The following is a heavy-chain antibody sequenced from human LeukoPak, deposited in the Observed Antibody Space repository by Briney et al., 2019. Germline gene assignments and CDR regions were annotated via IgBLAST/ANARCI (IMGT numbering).Heavy chain of an antibody. D-gene: IGHD6-13*01. V-gene: IGHV3-11*04. CDR2: ISSSGSTI. CDR3: AKDIVAAGLFFDY. CDR1: GFTFSVYY. J-gene: IGHJ4*02. Sequence: GGSLRLSCAASGFTFSVYYMSWIRQAPGKGLEWVSYISSSGSTIYYADSVKGRSTISRDNAKNSLYLQMNSLRAEDTAVYYCAKDIVAAGLFFDYWGQGTLVTVSS.